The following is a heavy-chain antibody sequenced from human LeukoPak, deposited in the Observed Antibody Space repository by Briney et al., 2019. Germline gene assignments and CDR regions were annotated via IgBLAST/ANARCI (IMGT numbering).Heavy chain of an antibody. V-gene: IGHV1-2*06. J-gene: IGHJ4*02. Sequence: ASVKVSCKASGYTFTGYYMHWVRQAPGQGLEWMGRINPNSGGTNYAQKFQGRVTMTRDTSISTAYMELSRLRSDDTAVYYCARPRYDSSGYRRYYFDYWGQRTLVTVSS. D-gene: IGHD3-22*01. CDR1: GYTFTGYY. CDR2: INPNSGGT. CDR3: ARPRYDSSGYRRYYFDY.